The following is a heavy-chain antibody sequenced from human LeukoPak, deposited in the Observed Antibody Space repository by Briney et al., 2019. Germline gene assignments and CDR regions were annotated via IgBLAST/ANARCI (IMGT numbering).Heavy chain of an antibody. Sequence: SETLSLTCTVSGGSISSYYRSWIRQPPGKGLEWIGYIYYSGSTNYNPSLKSRVTISVDTSKNQFSLKLSSVTAADTAVYYCARDPGATNAFDIWGQGTMVTVSS. CDR1: GGSISSYY. J-gene: IGHJ3*02. CDR3: ARDPGATNAFDI. CDR2: IYYSGST. V-gene: IGHV4-59*01. D-gene: IGHD1-26*01.